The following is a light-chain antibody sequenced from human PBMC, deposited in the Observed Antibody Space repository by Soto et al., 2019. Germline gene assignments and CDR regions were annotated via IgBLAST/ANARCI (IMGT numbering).Light chain of an antibody. CDR2: EVS. Sequence: QSALTQPASVSGSPGQSITISCAGTMRDVGAYNLVSWYQQHPGRAPQLMIYEVSNRPSGVSNRFSGSKSGNTASLTISGLQAEDEADYYCSSYTSSSTPVFGGGTKLTVL. CDR1: MRDVGAYNL. CDR3: SSYTSSSTPV. V-gene: IGLV2-14*01. J-gene: IGLJ2*01.